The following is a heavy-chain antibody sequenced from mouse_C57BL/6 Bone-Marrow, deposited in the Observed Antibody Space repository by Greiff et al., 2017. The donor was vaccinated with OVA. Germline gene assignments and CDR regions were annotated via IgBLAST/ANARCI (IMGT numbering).Heavy chain of an antibody. CDR1: GFSFNNSA. J-gene: IGHJ1*03. CDR3: GRHYVYLYFDV. V-gene: IGHV10-1*01. CDR2: ISSKSNNYAT. Sequence: EVKLVESGGGLVQPKGSLKLSCAASGFSFNNSAMNWVRQAPGKGVEWVARISSKSNNYATYYADSVKDRFTNSTDNAESLLYLQKNNLETRDTAMYYSGRHYVYLYFDVWDTGTTVTVSS.